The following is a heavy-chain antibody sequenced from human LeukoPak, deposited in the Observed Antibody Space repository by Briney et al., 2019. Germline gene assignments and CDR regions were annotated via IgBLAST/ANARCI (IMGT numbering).Heavy chain of an antibody. CDR2: ISSSSNYI. CDR1: GFTFTSYS. V-gene: IGHV3-21*01. CDR3: ARDYYGDYNFDY. Sequence: GGSLRLSCAASGFTFTSYSLNWVRQAPGKGLEWVSPISSSSNYIYYADSVKGRFTISRDNAKNSLYLQMNSLRAEDTAVYYCARDYYGDYNFDYWGQGTLVTVSS. J-gene: IGHJ4*02. D-gene: IGHD4-17*01.